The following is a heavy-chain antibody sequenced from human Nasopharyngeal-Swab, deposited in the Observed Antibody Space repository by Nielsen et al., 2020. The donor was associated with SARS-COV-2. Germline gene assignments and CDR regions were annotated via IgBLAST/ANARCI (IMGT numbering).Heavy chain of an antibody. J-gene: IGHJ4*02. CDR2: IRYDGSNK. CDR1: GFTFSSYG. D-gene: IGHD2-2*01. Sequence: GESLKISCAASGFTFSSYGMHWVRQAPGKGLEWVAFIRYDGSNKYYADSVKGRFTISRDNSKNTLYLQMNSLRAEDTAVYYCAKDLGYCSSTSCAAGSFDYWSQGTLVTVSS. CDR3: AKDLGYCSSTSCAAGSFDY. V-gene: IGHV3-30*02.